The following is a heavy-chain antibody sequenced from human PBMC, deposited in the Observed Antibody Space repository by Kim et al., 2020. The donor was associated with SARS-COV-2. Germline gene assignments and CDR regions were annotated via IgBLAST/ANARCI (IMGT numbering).Heavy chain of an antibody. Sequence: SETLSLTCAVSGGSISSSNWWSWVRQPPGKGLEWIGEIYHSGSTNYNPSLKSRVTISVDKSKNQFSLKLSSVTAADTAVYYCARGMGVIAVDEHEDWGQGTLVTVSS. CDR2: IYHSGST. CDR3: ARGMGVIAVDEHED. CDR1: GGSISSSNW. D-gene: IGHD6-19*01. V-gene: IGHV4-4*02. J-gene: IGHJ4*02.